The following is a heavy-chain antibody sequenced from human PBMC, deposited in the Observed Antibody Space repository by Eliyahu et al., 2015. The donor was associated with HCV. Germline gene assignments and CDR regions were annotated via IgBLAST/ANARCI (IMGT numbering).Heavy chain of an antibody. V-gene: IGHV3-30-3*01. CDR1: GFTFSXYA. Sequence: QVQLVESGGGVVQPGRSLRLSCAASGFTFSXYAMHWVRQAPGNGLGWVGVISYDGSNKYYADSVKGRFTISRDNSKNTLYLQMNSLRAEDTAVYYCASTYCGGDCYSVAEYFQHWGQGTLVTVSS. J-gene: IGHJ1*01. CDR3: ASTYCGGDCYSVAEYFQH. CDR2: ISYDGSNK. D-gene: IGHD2-21*02.